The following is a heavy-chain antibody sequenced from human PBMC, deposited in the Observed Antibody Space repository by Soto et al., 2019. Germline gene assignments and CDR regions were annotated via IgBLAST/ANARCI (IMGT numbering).Heavy chain of an antibody. D-gene: IGHD3-9*01. Sequence: QITLKESGPTLVKPTQTLTLTCTFSGFSLSTSGVGVGWIRQPPGKALEWLALIYWADDKRYSPSLKSRLTIHKDTAKNXXVXTXNNMHPVDTATYYCAHSPANYDMLPGYYRGRNWFDPWGRGTLVTVSS. CDR3: AHSPANYDMLPGYYRGRNWFDP. CDR2: IYWADDK. J-gene: IGHJ5*02. CDR1: GFSLSTSGVG. V-gene: IGHV2-5*02.